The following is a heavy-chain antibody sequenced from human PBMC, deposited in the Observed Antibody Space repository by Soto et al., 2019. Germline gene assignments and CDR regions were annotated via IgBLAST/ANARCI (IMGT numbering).Heavy chain of an antibody. CDR3: AKEGQWLVRGTYYFDY. Sequence: GGSLRLSCAASGFTFSSYAMSWVRQAPGKGLEWVSAISGSGGSTYYADSVKGRFTISRDNSKNTLYLQMNSLRAEDTAVYYCAKEGQWLVRGTYYFDYWGQGTLVTVSS. CDR1: GFTFSSYA. V-gene: IGHV3-23*01. J-gene: IGHJ4*02. D-gene: IGHD6-19*01. CDR2: ISGSGGST.